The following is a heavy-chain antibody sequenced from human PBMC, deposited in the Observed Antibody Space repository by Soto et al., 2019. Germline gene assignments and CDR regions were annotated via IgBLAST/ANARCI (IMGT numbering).Heavy chain of an antibody. D-gene: IGHD2-2*01. CDR1: GYTFTGYY. CDR3: ARERYQVISDGMDV. Sequence: ASVKVSLKASGYTFTGYYIHWVREAPGQGLEWMGWINPQTGGTSYAQKFQGRVTLSRDTSINTAYLELSRLTFDDAAVYFCARERYQVISDGMDVWGQGTTVTVSS. V-gene: IGHV1-2*02. J-gene: IGHJ6*02. CDR2: INPQTGGT.